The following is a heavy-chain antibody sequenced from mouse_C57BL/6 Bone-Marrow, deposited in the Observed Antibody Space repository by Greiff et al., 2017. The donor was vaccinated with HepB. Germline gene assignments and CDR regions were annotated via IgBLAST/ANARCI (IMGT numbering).Heavy chain of an antibody. Sequence: EVKLVESGGGLVHPGGSLSLSCAASGFTFTDYYMSWVRQPPGKALEWLGFIRNKANGYTTEYSASVKGRFTISSDNSQSILYLQMNALRAEDSDTYYCERYSLREGYAMDYWGQGTSVTVSS. CDR1: GFTFTDYY. V-gene: IGHV7-3*01. D-gene: IGHD1-3*01. CDR3: ERYSLREGYAMDY. J-gene: IGHJ4*01. CDR2: IRNKANGYTT.